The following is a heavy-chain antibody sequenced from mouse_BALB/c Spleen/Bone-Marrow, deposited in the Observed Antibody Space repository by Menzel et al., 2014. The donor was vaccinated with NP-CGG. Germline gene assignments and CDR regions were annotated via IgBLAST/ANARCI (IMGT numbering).Heavy chain of an antibody. V-gene: IGHV1-63*02. CDR3: ASHGEAMDY. Sequence: VMLVESGAELVRPGTSVKMSCKAAGYTFTNYWIGWVRQRPGHGLEWIGDIYPGGGYTNYNEKFKGKATRTADTSSSTAYMQLSSLTSEDSAVYYCASHGEAMDYWGQGTSATVSS. CDR2: IYPGGGYT. CDR1: GYTFTNYW. J-gene: IGHJ4*01.